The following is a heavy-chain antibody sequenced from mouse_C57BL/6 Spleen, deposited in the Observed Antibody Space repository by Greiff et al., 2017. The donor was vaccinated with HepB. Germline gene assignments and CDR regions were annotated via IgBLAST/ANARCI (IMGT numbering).Heavy chain of an antibody. CDR1: GYTFTSYW. V-gene: IGHV1-50*01. CDR3: ARSLLLRGLMDY. J-gene: IGHJ4*01. D-gene: IGHD1-1*01. CDR2: IDPSDSYT. Sequence: QVQLQQPGAELVKPGASVKLSCKASGYTFTSYWMQWVKQRPGQGLEWIGEIDPSDSYTNYNQKFKGKATLTVDTSSSTAYMQLSSLTSEDSAVYYCARSLLLRGLMDYWGQGTSVTVSS.